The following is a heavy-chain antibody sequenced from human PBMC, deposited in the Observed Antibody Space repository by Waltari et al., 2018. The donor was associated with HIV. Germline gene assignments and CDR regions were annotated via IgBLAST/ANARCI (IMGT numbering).Heavy chain of an antibody. Sequence: QVQVQESGPGLVGPSETLSLTCSVYGGSISGYYWSWIRHTVANKMRPARKLEWLGRIDLGGRPDIRGDSSRLSMYRDTSKNQVSLKVRSVTAADSAMYYCVKSTFLGVMPADYFDVWGPGTLVTVSS. CDR2: IDLGGRP. D-gene: IGHD3-16*01. CDR3: VKSTFLGVMPADYFDV. CDR1: GGSISGYY. V-gene: IGHV4-4*07. J-gene: IGHJ1*01.